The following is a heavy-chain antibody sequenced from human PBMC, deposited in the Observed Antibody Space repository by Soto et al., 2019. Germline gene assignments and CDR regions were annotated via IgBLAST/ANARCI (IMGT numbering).Heavy chain of an antibody. CDR2: INHSGST. V-gene: IGHV4-34*01. CDR3: ARIQLWPKYYYYYFGMDV. Sequence: PSETLSLTCAVYGGSFSGSYWSWIRQPPGKGLEWIGEINHSGSTNYNPSLKSRVTISVDTSKNQFSLKLSSVTAADTAVYYCARIQLWPKYYYYYFGMDVCGQGTAVT. J-gene: IGHJ6*02. D-gene: IGHD5-18*01. CDR1: GGSFSGSY.